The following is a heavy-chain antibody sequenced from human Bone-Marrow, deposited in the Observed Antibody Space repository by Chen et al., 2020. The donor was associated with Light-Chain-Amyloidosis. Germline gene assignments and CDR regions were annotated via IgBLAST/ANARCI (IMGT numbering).Heavy chain of an antibody. V-gene: IGHV3-7*01. CDR1: GFTFSSYW. CDR3: VSWVAGCGCFDN. CDR2: IKQDRSDK. J-gene: IGHJ4*02. D-gene: IGHD6-19*01. Sequence: EVQLVASGGGLVQPGGSLRLSCAASGFTFSSYWMGWVRQAPGKGLEWVANIKQDRSDKYYADSVKGRVTISRGNAKNSLYLERNSLRVEDTAVDYCVSWVAGCGCFDNWGQGTLVTVSS.